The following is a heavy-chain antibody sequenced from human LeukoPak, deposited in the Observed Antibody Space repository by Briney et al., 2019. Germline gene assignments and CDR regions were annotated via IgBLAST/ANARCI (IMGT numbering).Heavy chain of an antibody. CDR3: ARGLVSYDFWSGYYYYYYYGMDV. V-gene: IGHV1-69*13. J-gene: IGHJ6*02. Sequence: SVKVSCKASGGTFSSYAISWVRQAPGQGLEWMGGIIPIFGTANYAQKFQGRVTITADASTSTAYMELSSLRSEDTAVYYCARGLVSYDFWSGYYYYYYYGMDVWGQGTTVTVSS. CDR2: IIPIFGTA. CDR1: GGTFSSYA. D-gene: IGHD3-3*01.